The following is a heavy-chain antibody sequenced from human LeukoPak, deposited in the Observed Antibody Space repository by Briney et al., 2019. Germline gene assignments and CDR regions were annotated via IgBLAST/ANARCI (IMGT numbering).Heavy chain of an antibody. Sequence: PGGSLRLSCAASGFNFGTYWMSWVRHTPGKGLERVANIRCDGSETFYGDSVKGRFTVSRDNAKNSLYLQMNSLRAEDTGVYYCASATGDKGGYFDSWGQGAQVTVSS. CDR3: ASATGDKGGYFDS. J-gene: IGHJ4*02. CDR2: IRCDGSET. V-gene: IGHV3-7*01. CDR1: GFNFGTYW. D-gene: IGHD7-27*01.